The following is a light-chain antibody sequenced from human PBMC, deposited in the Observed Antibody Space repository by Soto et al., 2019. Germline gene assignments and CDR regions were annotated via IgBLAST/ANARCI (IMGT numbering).Light chain of an antibody. CDR3: QVYTSYPII. Sequence: YQSSLPGSVGQENNNTCRASQTISSWLAWYQQKPGKAPKLLIYKASNLESGLPSRFTGSGSGTEFTLTISSLQSDDFATHYCQVYTSYPIIFAQGERLENK. CDR1: QTISSW. CDR2: KAS. J-gene: IGKJ5*01. V-gene: IGKV1-5*03.